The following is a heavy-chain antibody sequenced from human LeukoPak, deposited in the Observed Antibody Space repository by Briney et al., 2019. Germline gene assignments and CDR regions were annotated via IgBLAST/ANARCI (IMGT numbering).Heavy chain of an antibody. CDR3: ARHLYSSSPD. J-gene: IGHJ4*02. Sequence: GGSLRLSCAASGFTFSTYSMNWVRQAPGKGLEWVSHITSSSSAIYYSDSVKGRFSISRDNAKNSLYLQMNSLRAEDTAVYYCARHLYSSSPDWGQGTLVTVSS. CDR2: ITSSSSAI. V-gene: IGHV3-48*01. D-gene: IGHD6-6*01. CDR1: GFTFSTYS.